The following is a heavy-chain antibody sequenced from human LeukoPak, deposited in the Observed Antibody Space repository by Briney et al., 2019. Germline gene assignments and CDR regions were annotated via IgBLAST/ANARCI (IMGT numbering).Heavy chain of an antibody. CDR1: GFTFSSYA. CDR2: ISGSGAST. CDR3: AKDSNSNY. V-gene: IGHV3-23*01. J-gene: IGHJ4*02. D-gene: IGHD4-11*01. Sequence: RTGGSLRLSCAASGFTFSSYAMSWVRQAPGKGLEWVSAISGSGASTYYADSVKGRFTISRDNSKNTLYLQMNSLRAEDTAIYYCAKDSNSNYWGQGTQVTVSS.